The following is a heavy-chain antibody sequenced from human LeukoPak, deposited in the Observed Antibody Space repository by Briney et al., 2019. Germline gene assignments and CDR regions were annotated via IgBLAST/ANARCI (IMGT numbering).Heavy chain of an antibody. J-gene: IGHJ4*02. Sequence: GRSLRLSCAASGFTFSSYGMHWVRQAPGKGLEWVAVISYDGSNKYYAGSVKGRFTISRDNSKNTLYLQMNSLRAEDTAVYYCAKDGGYSSYHYWGQGTLVTVSS. D-gene: IGHD6-19*01. CDR2: ISYDGSNK. CDR3: AKDGGYSSYHY. CDR1: GFTFSSYG. V-gene: IGHV3-30*18.